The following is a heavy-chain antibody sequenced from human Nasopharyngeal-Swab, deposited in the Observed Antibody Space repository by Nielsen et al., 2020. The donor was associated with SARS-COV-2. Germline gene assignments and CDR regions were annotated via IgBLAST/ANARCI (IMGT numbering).Heavy chain of an antibody. V-gene: IGHV3-30-3*01. J-gene: IGHJ4*02. CDR2: ISYDGSNK. Sequence: VRQAPGKGLEWAAVISYDGSNKYYADSVKGRFTISRDNSKNTLYLQMNSLRAEDTAVYYCASNGIRFLEWLLAQPLDYWGQGTLVTVSS. D-gene: IGHD3-3*01. CDR3: ASNGIRFLEWLLAQPLDY.